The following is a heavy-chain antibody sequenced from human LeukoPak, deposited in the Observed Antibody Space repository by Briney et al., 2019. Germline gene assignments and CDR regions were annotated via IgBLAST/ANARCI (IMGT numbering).Heavy chain of an antibody. J-gene: IGHJ5*02. D-gene: IGHD5-24*01. CDR2: ISPSGGST. V-gene: IGHV1-46*01. CDR3: ARDNWVRDEAWWFNP. CDR1: GYTFTSNY. Sequence: RRASVKVSCKAFGYTFTSNYMHWVRQAPGQGPEWMGVISPSGGSTTYAQKFQGRVTLTRDMSTSTDYLELSSLRSEDTAVYYCARDNWVRDEAWWFNPWGQGTLVTVSS.